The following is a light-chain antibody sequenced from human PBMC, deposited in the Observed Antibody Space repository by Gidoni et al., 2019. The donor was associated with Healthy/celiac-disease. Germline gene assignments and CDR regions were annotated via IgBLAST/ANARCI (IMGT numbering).Light chain of an antibody. V-gene: IGKV1-39*01. Sequence: DIKMRQTPASLSASVGDRVTNTCRASQSISSNLNWYQQKPCKAPKLLIYAAASLQIGVPSRFSGSGSGTDFTLTISSLQPEDFATYYCQQSYSTPLTFGGGTKVEIK. CDR2: AAA. CDR3: QQSYSTPLT. CDR1: QSISSN. J-gene: IGKJ4*01.